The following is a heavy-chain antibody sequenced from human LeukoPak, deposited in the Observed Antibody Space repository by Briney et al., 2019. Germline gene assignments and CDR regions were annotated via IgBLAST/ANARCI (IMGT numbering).Heavy chain of an antibody. CDR3: ARPVYQGLDNAFDI. Sequence: GESLQISCQGSGYSFTSFWNGWVRQVTGKGLEGRGIIYTGNSDTRHSPLFQGQVHISAEKSISPAYLQWSSLKASDTAMYYCARPVYQGLDNAFDIWGQGTMVTVSS. V-gene: IGHV5-51*06. CDR1: GYSFTSFW. D-gene: IGHD6-19*01. CDR2: IYTGNSDT. J-gene: IGHJ3*02.